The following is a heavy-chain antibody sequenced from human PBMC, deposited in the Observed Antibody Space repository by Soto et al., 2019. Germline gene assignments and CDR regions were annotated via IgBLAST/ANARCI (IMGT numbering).Heavy chain of an antibody. CDR3: ARGGGGGQLWFRYYYYYYYGMDV. CDR2: IIPIFGTA. J-gene: IGHJ6*02. Sequence: QVQLVQSGAEVKKPGSSVKVSCKASGGTFSSYAISWVRQAPGQGLEWMGGIIPIFGTANYAQKFQGRVTITADESTSTAYMELSSLRSEDTAVYYCARGGGGGQLWFRYYYYYYYGMDVWGQGTTVTVSS. V-gene: IGHV1-69*01. D-gene: IGHD5-18*01. CDR1: GGTFSSYA.